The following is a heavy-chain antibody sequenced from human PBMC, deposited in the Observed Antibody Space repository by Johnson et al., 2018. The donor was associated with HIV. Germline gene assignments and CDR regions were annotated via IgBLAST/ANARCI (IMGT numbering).Heavy chain of an antibody. CDR3: ARKIRITIFGLVISQSNDAFDI. Sequence: VHLVASGGGVVRPGGSHRLSCVASRFTFDDYDMSWVRQTPGKGLEWVSVINWNGGSTDYADSVKGRFTISRDNAKNSLYLQMNSLRVEDTALYYCARKIRITIFGLVISQSNDAFDIWGQGTMVTVSS. V-gene: IGHV3-20*04. CDR2: INWNGGST. D-gene: IGHD3-3*01. CDR1: RFTFDDYD. J-gene: IGHJ3*02.